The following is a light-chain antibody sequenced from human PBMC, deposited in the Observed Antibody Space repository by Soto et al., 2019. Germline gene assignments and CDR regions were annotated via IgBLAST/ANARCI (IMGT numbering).Light chain of an antibody. V-gene: IGLV2-14*01. J-gene: IGLJ1*01. CDR2: EVN. Sequence: QSALTQPASVSGSPGQSITISCTGTSSDVSAYKYVSWYQQHPGKAPKLIIYEVNTRPSGVSHRFSGSKSGNTASLTISGLQADDEADYYCTSYTSSSTLVFGTGTKVTVL. CDR3: TSYTSSSTLV. CDR1: SSDVSAYKY.